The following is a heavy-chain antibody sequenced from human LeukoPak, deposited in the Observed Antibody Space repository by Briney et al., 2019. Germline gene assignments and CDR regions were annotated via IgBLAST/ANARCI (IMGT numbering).Heavy chain of an antibody. V-gene: IGHV3-11*01. CDR1: GFTFSDYY. CDR3: ARGHTGYCSGGSCYAPGFMFYY. D-gene: IGHD2-15*01. J-gene: IGHJ4*02. Sequence: GGSLRLSCAASGFTFSDYYMSWIRQAPGKGLEWVSYISSSGSTIYYADSVKGRFTISRDNAKNSLYLQMNSLRAEDTAVYYCARGHTGYCSGGSCYAPGFMFYYWGQGTLVTVSS. CDR2: ISSSGSTI.